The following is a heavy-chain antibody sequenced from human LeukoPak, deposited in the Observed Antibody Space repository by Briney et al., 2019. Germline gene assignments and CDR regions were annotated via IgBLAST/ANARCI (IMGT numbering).Heavy chain of an antibody. CDR1: GGTFSSYA. D-gene: IGHD1-26*01. V-gene: IGHV1-69*05. CDR2: IIPIFGTA. CDR3: ARGLVGATYPLQN. Sequence: GVSVKVSCKASGGTFSSYAISWVRQAPGQGLEWMGGIIPIFGTANYAQKFQGRITITTDESTSTAYMELSSLRSEDTAVYYCARGLVGATYPLQNWGQGTLVTVSS. J-gene: IGHJ4*02.